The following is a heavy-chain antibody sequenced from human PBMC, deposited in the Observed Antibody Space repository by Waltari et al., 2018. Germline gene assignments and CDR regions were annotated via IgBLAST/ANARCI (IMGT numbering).Heavy chain of an antibody. Sequence: EVQLVESGGGLVQPGRSLRLSCAASGFTFDDYAMHWVRQAPGKGLEWVSGISWNSGSIGYADSVKGRFTISRDNAKNSLYLQMNSLGAEDTALYYCAKGLSGSWGSGDDWGQGTLVTVSS. D-gene: IGHD3-10*01. V-gene: IGHV3-9*01. CDR1: GFTFDDYA. CDR3: AKGLSGSWGSGDD. J-gene: IGHJ4*02. CDR2: ISWNSGSI.